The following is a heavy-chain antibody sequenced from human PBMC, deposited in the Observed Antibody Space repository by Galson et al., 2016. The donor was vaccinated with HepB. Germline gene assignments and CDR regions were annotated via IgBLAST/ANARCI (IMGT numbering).Heavy chain of an antibody. J-gene: IGHJ4*02. Sequence: SLRLSCAASGFTFRTYVMHWVRQAPGKGLEWVAGIGHDANKEYHMESAKGRFTVSRDNSKNTLYLQMNTLGVEDTAVYYCARGDPWYSSGWGPDYWGQGTLVSVSS. D-gene: IGHD6-19*01. V-gene: IGHV3-33*01. CDR1: GFTFRTYV. CDR3: ARGDPWYSSGWGPDY. CDR2: IGHDANKE.